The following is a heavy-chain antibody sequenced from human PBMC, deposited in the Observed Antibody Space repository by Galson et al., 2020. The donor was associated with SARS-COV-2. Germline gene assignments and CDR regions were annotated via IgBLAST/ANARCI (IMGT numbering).Heavy chain of an antibody. V-gene: IGHV3-30*18. D-gene: IGHD6-6*01. Sequence: GGSLRLSCAASGFTFSSYGMHWVRQAPGKGLEWVAVISYDGSNKSYADSVKGRFTISRDNSKNTLYLQMNSMRAEDTAVYYGAKDASTSPLGPSQEDWFDPWGQGTLVTVSS. J-gene: IGHJ5*02. CDR2: ISYDGSNK. CDR3: AKDASTSPLGPSQEDWFDP. CDR1: GFTFSSYG.